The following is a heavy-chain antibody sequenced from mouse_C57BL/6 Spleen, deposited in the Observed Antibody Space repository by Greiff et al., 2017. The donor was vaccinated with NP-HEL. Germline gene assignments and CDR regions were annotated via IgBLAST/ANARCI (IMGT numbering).Heavy chain of an antibody. J-gene: IGHJ4*01. CDR1: GFSLTSYG. CDR2: IWSGEST. Sequence: VQLQQSGPGLVQPSQSLSITCTVSGFSLTSYGVHWVRQSPGKGLEWLGVIWSGESTDYNAAFISRLSISKDNSKSQVFFKMNSLQADDTAIYYCARRGGNYEGAMDYWGQGTSVTVSS. CDR3: ARRGGNYEGAMDY. D-gene: IGHD2-1*01. V-gene: IGHV2-2*01.